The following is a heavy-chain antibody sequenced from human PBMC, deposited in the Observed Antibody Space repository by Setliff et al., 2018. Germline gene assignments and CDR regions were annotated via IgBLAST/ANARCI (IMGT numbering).Heavy chain of an antibody. J-gene: IGHJ5*02. CDR3: ARDPSYYGSGSYYNRYNWFDP. Sequence: PSETLSLTCTVSGGSISSSSYYWGWIRQPPGKGLEWVANIKQDGSEKYYVDSVKGRFTISRDNAKNSLYMQMNSLRAEDTAVYYCARDPSYYGSGSYYNRYNWFDPWGQGTLVTVSS. V-gene: IGHV3-7*01. CDR2: IKQDGSEK. D-gene: IGHD3-10*01. CDR1: GGSISSSSYY.